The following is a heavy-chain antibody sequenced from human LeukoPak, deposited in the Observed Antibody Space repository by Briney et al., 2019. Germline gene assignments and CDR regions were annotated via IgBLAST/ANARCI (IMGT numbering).Heavy chain of an antibody. J-gene: IGHJ4*02. CDR1: GFTFSSYS. CDR3: ARXXLYYYDSSGPYFDY. CDR2: ISSSSSTI. V-gene: IGHV3-48*01. Sequence: GGSLRLSCAASGFTFSSYSMNWVRQAPGKGLEWVSYISSSSSTIYYADSVKGRFTISRDNAKNSLYLQMNSLRAEDTAVYYCARXXLYYYDSSGPYFDYWGQGTLVTVSS. D-gene: IGHD3-22*01.